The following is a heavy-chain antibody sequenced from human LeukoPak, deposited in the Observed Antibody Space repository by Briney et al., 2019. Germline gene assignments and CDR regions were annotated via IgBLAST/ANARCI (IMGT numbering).Heavy chain of an antibody. V-gene: IGHV3-48*02. D-gene: IGHD4-17*01. J-gene: IGHJ3*02. Sequence: PGGSLRLSCTASGFTFSSYTMSWVRQAPGKGLEWVSYISSDSRTIYYPDSVKGRFTISRDNAKNSLYLQMNSLRDEDTAVYYCARGPYGDYIDAFDIWGQGTLVTVSS. CDR3: ARGPYGDYIDAFDI. CDR2: ISSDSRTI. CDR1: GFTFSSYT.